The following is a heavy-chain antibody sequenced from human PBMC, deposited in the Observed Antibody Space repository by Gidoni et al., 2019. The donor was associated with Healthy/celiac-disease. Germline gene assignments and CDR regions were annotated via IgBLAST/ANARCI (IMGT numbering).Heavy chain of an antibody. CDR2: IWYDGSNK. V-gene: IGHV3-33*01. J-gene: IGHJ4*02. CDR3: ARELRGGYFDY. CDR1: GFTFSSYG. Sequence: QVQLVESGGGVVQPGRSLRLSCAASGFTFSSYGMHWVRQAPGKGLEWVGVIWYDGSNKYYADSVKGRFTISRDNSKNTLYLQMNSLRAEDTAVYYCARELRGGYFDYWGQGTLVTVSS. D-gene: IGHD4-17*01.